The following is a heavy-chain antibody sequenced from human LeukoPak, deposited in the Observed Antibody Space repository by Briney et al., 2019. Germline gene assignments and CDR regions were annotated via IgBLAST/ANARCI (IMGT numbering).Heavy chain of an antibody. J-gene: IGHJ2*01. CDR2: ISSSGSYI. V-gene: IGHV3-21*01. Sequence: GGSLRLSCAASGFTFSNYAMHWVRQAPGKGLEGVSSISSSGSYIYYAHSVKGRFTISRDNAKNSPFLQMNSLRAEDTAVYYCARDTITMIVVAYWYFDLWGRGTLVTVSS. CDR1: GFTFSNYA. D-gene: IGHD3-22*01. CDR3: ARDTITMIVVAYWYFDL.